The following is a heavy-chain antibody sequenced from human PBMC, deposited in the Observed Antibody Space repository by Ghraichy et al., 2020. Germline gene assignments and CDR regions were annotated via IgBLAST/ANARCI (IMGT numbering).Heavy chain of an antibody. D-gene: IGHD3-16*01. CDR1: GFSFSDSH. J-gene: IGHJ3*02. V-gene: IGHV3-72*01. CDR2: IRNKGHSHTT. CDR3: GRIGGWVGATDGFDM. Sequence: LRLSCAASGFSFSDSHLDWVRQAPGKGPEWVGRIRNKGHSHTTEYAASVKGRFTISRDDSQNSLYLQMNSLRIEDTAVYYCGRIGGWVGATDGFDMWGQGTMVTVSS.